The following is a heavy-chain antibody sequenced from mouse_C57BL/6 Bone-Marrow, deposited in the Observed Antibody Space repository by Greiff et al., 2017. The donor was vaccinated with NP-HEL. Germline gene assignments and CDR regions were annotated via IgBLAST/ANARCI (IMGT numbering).Heavy chain of an antibody. CDR3: TTYYSNYEYFDV. J-gene: IGHJ1*03. CDR2: IDPENGDT. Sequence: VQLQQSGAELVRPGASVKLSCTASGFNIKDDYMHWVKQRPEQGLEWIGWIDPENGDTEYASKFQGKATIKADTSSNTAYLQLSSLTSEDTAVYYCTTYYSNYEYFDVWGTGTTVTVSS. V-gene: IGHV14-4*01. CDR1: GFNIKDDY. D-gene: IGHD2-5*01.